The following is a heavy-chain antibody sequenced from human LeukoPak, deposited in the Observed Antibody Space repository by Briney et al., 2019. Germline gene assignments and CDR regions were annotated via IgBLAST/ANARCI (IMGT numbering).Heavy chain of an antibody. CDR1: GFTFSSYG. CDR2: IRYDGSNK. D-gene: IGHD6-13*01. J-gene: IGHJ4*02. Sequence: GGSLRLSCAASGFTFSSYGMHWVRQAPGKGLEWVAFIRYDGSNKYYADSVKGRFTISRDNSKSTLYLQMNSLRAEDTAVYYCAKDVLSLGQQLADPIDYWGQGTLVTVSS. V-gene: IGHV3-30*02. CDR3: AKDVLSLGQQLADPIDY.